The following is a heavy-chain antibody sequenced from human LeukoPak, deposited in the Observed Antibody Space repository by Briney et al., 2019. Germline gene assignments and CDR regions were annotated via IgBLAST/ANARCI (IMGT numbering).Heavy chain of an antibody. V-gene: IGHV4-59*01. CDR2: ISYSGST. J-gene: IGHJ5*02. D-gene: IGHD3-10*01. CDR3: ARSMVRGVRDWFDP. CDR1: GGSLSSYY. Sequence: SETPSLTCTGPGGSLSSYYWSWIRQPPRKGLGWMGYISYSGSTNYNPSLQSRVNISVDTSKNQFSLKLSSVTAADTAVYYCARSMVRGVRDWFDPWGQGTLVTVSS.